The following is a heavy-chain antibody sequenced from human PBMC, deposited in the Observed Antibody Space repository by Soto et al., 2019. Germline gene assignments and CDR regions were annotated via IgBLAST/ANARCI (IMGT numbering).Heavy chain of an antibody. V-gene: IGHV3-74*01. CDR2: INTDGSST. CDR1: GFSFSSYW. D-gene: IGHD3-10*01. CDR3: ARSPGGYYID. Sequence: TGGSLRLCCVDSGFSFSSYWMHWVRQGPGKGLVWVSRINTDGSSTNYADSVNGRFTISRDNAKNTLYLQMNSLRADDTAVYYCARSPGGYYIDWGQGTMVTVSS. J-gene: IGHJ3*01.